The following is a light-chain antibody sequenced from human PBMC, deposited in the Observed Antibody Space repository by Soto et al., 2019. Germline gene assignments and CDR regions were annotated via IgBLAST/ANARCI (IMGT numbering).Light chain of an antibody. J-gene: IGKJ3*01. V-gene: IGKV3-11*01. Sequence: EIVLRQAPATQSESRGERATLACRASQSVNKHLAWYHHKPGQAPRLLIYDTSYRATGIPARFSGSGSGTDFTLPISSLEPEDLAVYYCQQRGTFGPGTKVDI. CDR2: DTS. CDR1: QSVNKH. CDR3: QQRGT.